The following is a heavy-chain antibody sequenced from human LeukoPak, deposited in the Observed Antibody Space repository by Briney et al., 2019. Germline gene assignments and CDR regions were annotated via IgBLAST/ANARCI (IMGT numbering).Heavy chain of an antibody. CDR1: GFTFSSYG. CDR2: IWYDGSNK. J-gene: IGHJ5*02. Sequence: PGGSLRLSCAASGFTFSSYGMHWVRQAPGKGLEWVAVIWYDGSNKYYADSVKGRFTISRDNSKNTLYLQMNSLRAEDTAVYYCAREGDLNYDILTGTNWFDPWGQGTLVTVSS. CDR3: AREGDLNYDILTGTNWFDP. D-gene: IGHD3-9*01. V-gene: IGHV3-33*01.